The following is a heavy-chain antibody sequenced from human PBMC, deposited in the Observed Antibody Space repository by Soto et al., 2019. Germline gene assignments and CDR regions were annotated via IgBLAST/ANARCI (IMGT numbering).Heavy chain of an antibody. J-gene: IGHJ4*02. CDR2: LNGDGSTT. CDR1: GFTFSSYW. V-gene: IGHV3-74*01. CDR3: ARGGTSTSSWGRFDC. D-gene: IGHD2-2*01. Sequence: EVQLVESGGGLVQPGGSLRLSCVASGFTFSSYWMHWVRQAPGNGLVWVSRLNGDGSTTTYADSVKGRFTISRDNANNPLYLHMNSLRADAAAVYYCARGGTSTSSWGRFDCWGQGTLVTVSS.